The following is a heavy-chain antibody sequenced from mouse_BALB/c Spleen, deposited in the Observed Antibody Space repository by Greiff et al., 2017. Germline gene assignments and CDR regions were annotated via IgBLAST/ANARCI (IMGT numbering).Heavy chain of an antibody. D-gene: IGHD2-3*01. CDR1: GYTFTSYW. CDR3: ARMGYAMDY. V-gene: IGHV1-87*01. Sequence: VQLQQSGAELARPGASVKLSCKASGYTFTSYWMQWVKQRPGQGLEWIGAIYPGDGDTRYTQKFKGKATLTADKSSSTAYMQLSSLASEDSAVYYCARMGYAMDYWGQGTSVTVSS. J-gene: IGHJ4*01. CDR2: IYPGDGDT.